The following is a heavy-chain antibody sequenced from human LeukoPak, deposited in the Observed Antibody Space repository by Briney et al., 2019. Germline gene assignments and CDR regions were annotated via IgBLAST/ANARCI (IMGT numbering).Heavy chain of an antibody. D-gene: IGHD2-21*01. CDR2: VKSNTAGANR. CDR1: GFSFTDAW. Sequence: GGSLLLSCAASGFSFTDAWMNCGRLAPGKGLEWVGQVKSNTAGANRDFAATVKDTFSISRDNSKGTVYLQMNGLKTEDTAVYFCTADVPGRGAGEFDYWGEGTLVTVSS. CDR3: TADVPGRGAGEFDY. J-gene: IGHJ4*02. V-gene: IGHV3-15*01.